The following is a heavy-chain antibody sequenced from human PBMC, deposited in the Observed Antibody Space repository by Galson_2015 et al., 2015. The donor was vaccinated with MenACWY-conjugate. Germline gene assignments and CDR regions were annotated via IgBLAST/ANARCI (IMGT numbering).Heavy chain of an antibody. V-gene: IGHV2-5*02. CDR2: IYWDDDE. D-gene: IGHD3-22*01. J-gene: IGHJ3*02. Sequence: PALVKPTQTLTLTCAFSGFSLSTSGVGVGWIRQPPGKALEWLALIYWDDDERYRPSLKSRLTITKDTSKNQVVLTMTNMDPVDTATYYCALKKAPRYYDSRGYYSGAFDIWGQGTMVTVSS. CDR1: GFSLSTSGVG. CDR3: ALKKAPRYYDSRGYYSGAFDI.